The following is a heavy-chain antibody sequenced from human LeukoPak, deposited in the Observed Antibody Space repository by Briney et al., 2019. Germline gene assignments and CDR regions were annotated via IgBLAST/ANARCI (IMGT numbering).Heavy chain of an antibody. J-gene: IGHJ4*02. Sequence: GGSLRLSCAASGFTFDDYAMHWVRQAPGKGLEWVSLISGDGGSTYYADSVKGRFTISRDNSKNSLYLQMNSLSTEDTALYYCAKDLRGYSYGCSDYWGQGTLVTVSS. CDR1: GFTFDDYA. V-gene: IGHV3-43*02. CDR3: AKDLRGYSYGCSDY. D-gene: IGHD5-18*01. CDR2: ISGDGGST.